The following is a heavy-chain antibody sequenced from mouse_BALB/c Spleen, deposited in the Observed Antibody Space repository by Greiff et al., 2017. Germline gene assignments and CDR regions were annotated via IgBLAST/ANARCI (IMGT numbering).Heavy chain of an antibody. CDR1: GYTFSSYW. J-gene: IGHJ2*01. CDR2: ILPGSGST. V-gene: IGHV1-9*01. Sequence: VQLQQSGAELMKPGASVKISCKATGYTFSSYWIEWVKQRPGHGLEWIAEILPGSGSTNYNEKFKGKATFTADTSSNTAYMQLSSLTSEDSAVYYCARSGYGNLFDYWGQGTTLTVSS. D-gene: IGHD2-1*01. CDR3: ARSGYGNLFDY.